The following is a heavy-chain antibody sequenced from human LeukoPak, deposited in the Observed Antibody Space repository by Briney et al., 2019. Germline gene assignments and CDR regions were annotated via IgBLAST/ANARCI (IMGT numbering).Heavy chain of an antibody. CDR3: AKQEGDTYSSWYMDV. V-gene: IGHV3-23*01. Sequence: SGGCLRLSCAAAGFSFGSFAMSWVRQAGGGGLGSVSGITGGAATTFSDDFVKRCFITCRDNSNNTLYLQINSLSAEDTAIYYSAKQEGDTYSSWYMDVWGQGTPVTVSS. CDR1: GFSFGSFA. J-gene: IGHJ6*03. CDR2: ITGGAATT. D-gene: IGHD2-15*01.